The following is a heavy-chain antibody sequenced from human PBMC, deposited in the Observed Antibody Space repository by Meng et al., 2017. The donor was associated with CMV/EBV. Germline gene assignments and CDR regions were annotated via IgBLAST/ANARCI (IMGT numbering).Heavy chain of an antibody. Sequence: GESLKISCVASGFNSNAYWMTWVRQVPGKALEWVANIKQDGTEKYYVPSVKGRFIISRDNAKSSLYLQMNRLRVDDTALYYCAKDSGGEGDMDVWGQGTTVTVSS. J-gene: IGHJ6*02. V-gene: IGHV3-7*04. D-gene: IGHD3-10*01. CDR3: AKDSGGEGDMDV. CDR1: GFNSNAYW. CDR2: IKQDGTEK.